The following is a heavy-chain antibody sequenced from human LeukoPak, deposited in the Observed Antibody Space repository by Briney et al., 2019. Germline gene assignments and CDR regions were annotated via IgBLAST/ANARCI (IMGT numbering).Heavy chain of an antibody. CDR1: GFTFSSYS. Sequence: PGESLTLSCAVSGFTFSSYSMSWVRQPPGKGLEWVSAISGSGGSSYYADSVKGRFTISRDNSKNTLYLQMNSLRAEDTAVYYCAKDVWMSTVTTGYDCWGRGTLVTVSS. J-gene: IGHJ4*02. D-gene: IGHD4-17*01. CDR3: AKDVWMSTVTTGYDC. V-gene: IGHV3-23*01. CDR2: ISGSGGSS.